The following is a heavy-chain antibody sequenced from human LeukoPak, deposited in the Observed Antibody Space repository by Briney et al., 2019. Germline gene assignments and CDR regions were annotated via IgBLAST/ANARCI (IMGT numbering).Heavy chain of an antibody. Sequence: GGSLRLSCAASGFTFSSYWMHWVRQAPGKGLMWVSRISGSGGSTYYADSVKGRFTISRDNSKNTLYLQMNSLRAEDTAVYYCATYYYYMDVWGKGTTVTISS. CDR3: ATYYYYMDV. CDR1: GFTFSSYW. J-gene: IGHJ6*03. V-gene: IGHV3-23*01. CDR2: ISGSGGST.